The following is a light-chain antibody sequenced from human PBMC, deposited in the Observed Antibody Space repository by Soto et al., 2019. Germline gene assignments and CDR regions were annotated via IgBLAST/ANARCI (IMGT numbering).Light chain of an antibody. CDR3: QQYQSYPYT. CDR2: KAS. J-gene: IGKJ2*01. CDR1: QSISGW. V-gene: IGKV1-5*03. Sequence: DIQMTQSPSTLSASVGYRVTITCRASQSISGWLAWYQRKPGKAPKLLIYKASTLQSAVPSRFSGSGSGTEFTLTITSLQPDDFATYYCQQYQSYPYTFGQGTNLEIK.